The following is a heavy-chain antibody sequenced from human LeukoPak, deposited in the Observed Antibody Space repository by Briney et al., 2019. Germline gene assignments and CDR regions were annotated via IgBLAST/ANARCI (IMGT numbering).Heavy chain of an antibody. CDR2: ISAYNGNT. CDR3: ASQGDPPLDYYYGMDV. Sequence: ASVKVSCKASGYTLTNYGISWVRQAPGQGLEWMGWISAYNGNTNYAQTFQGRVTMTTDTSTSTAYMELRSLRSDDTAVYYCASQGDPPLDYYYGMDVWGQGTTVTVSS. CDR1: GYTLTNYG. D-gene: IGHD3-10*01. J-gene: IGHJ6*02. V-gene: IGHV1-18*01.